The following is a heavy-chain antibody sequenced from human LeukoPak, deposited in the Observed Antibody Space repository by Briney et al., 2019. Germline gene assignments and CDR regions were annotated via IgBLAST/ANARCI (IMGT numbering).Heavy chain of an antibody. Sequence: GASVKVSCKASRYTFTGYYMRWVRQAPGQGLEWMGWINPNSGGTNYAQKFQGRVTMTRDTSISTAYMELSRLRSDDTAVYYCARGDWGSTSCYYWGQGTLVTVSS. CDR2: INPNSGGT. J-gene: IGHJ4*02. V-gene: IGHV1-2*02. CDR3: ARGDWGSTSCYY. CDR1: RYTFTGYY. D-gene: IGHD2-2*01.